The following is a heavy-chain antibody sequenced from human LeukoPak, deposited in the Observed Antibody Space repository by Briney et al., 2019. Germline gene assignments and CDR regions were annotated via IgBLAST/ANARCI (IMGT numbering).Heavy chain of an antibody. V-gene: IGHV4-59*08. D-gene: IGHD2-2*01. Sequence: SETLSLTCTVSGASISTYNWNWIRQPPGKGLEWLGCLFSSGSTNYNPSLESRVTISVDTSKNQFSLMLSSVTAADTAVYYCARRAVVGSPARADNWFDPWGQGTLVTVSS. CDR3: ARRAVVGSPARADNWFDP. CDR1: GASISTYN. CDR2: LFSSGST. J-gene: IGHJ5*02.